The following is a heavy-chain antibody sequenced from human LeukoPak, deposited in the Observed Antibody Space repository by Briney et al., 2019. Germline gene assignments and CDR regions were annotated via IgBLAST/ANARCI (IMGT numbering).Heavy chain of an antibody. Sequence: SETLSLTCTVSGGSISSGDYYWSWIRQPPGKGLEWIGYIYYSGSTNYNPSLKSRVTISVDTSKNQFSLKLSSVTAADTAVYYCASTTLRFLEWPFDYWGQGTLVTVSS. D-gene: IGHD3-3*01. CDR1: GGSISSGDYY. J-gene: IGHJ4*02. CDR2: IYYSGST. CDR3: ASTTLRFLEWPFDY. V-gene: IGHV4-61*08.